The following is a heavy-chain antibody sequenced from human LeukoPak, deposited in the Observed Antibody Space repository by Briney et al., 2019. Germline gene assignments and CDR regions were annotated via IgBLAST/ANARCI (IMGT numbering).Heavy chain of an antibody. J-gene: IGHJ4*02. Sequence: GGSLILSCAASGFTFSSYAVSWVRQAPGKGLEWVSTISGSGSITYYADSVKGRFTISRDNSKNALYLQMNSLRADDSAVYFCATRSSGSTYYFVYWGQGTLVTVSS. CDR1: GFTFSSYA. D-gene: IGHD6-19*01. CDR3: ATRSSGSTYYFVY. CDR2: ISGSGSIT. V-gene: IGHV3-23*01.